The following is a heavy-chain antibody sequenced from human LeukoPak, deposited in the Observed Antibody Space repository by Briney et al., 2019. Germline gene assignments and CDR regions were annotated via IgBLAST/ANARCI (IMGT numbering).Heavy chain of an antibody. J-gene: IGHJ6*02. D-gene: IGHD3-3*01. CDR3: ARGGYDFWSGYYNSHPYGMDV. CDR2: IYYSGSI. CDR1: GGSISSYY. V-gene: IGHV4-59*01. Sequence: SETLSLTCTVSGGSISSYYWSWIRQPPGKGLEWIGYIYYSGSINYNPSLKSRVTISVDTSKNQFSLKLSSVTAADTAVYYCARGGYDFWSGYYNSHPYGMDVWGQGTTVTVSS.